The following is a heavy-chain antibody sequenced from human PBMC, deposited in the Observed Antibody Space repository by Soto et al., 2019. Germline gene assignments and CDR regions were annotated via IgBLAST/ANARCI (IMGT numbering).Heavy chain of an antibody. V-gene: IGHV1-69*13. CDR3: ARDSQRITIFGVVISYYYGMDV. Sequence: SVKVSCKASGGTFSSYAISWVRQAPGQGLEWMGGIIPIFGTANYAQKFQGRVTITADESTSTAYMVLSSLRSEDTAVYYCARDSQRITIFGVVISYYYGMDVWGQGTTVTVSS. D-gene: IGHD3-3*01. J-gene: IGHJ6*02. CDR1: GGTFSSYA. CDR2: IIPIFGTA.